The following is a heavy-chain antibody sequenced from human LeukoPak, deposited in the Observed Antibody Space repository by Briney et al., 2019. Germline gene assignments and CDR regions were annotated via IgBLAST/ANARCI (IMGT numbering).Heavy chain of an antibody. Sequence: ASVKVSCKVSGYTLTELSIHWVRQAPGKGLEWMGGFDPEDGETIYAQKFQGRVTMTEDTSTDTAFMELSSLRSEDTAVYYCEIYTGYDSFWGQGTLVTVSS. V-gene: IGHV1-24*01. CDR2: FDPEDGET. D-gene: IGHD5-12*01. CDR3: EIYTGYDSF. CDR1: GYTLTELS. J-gene: IGHJ4*02.